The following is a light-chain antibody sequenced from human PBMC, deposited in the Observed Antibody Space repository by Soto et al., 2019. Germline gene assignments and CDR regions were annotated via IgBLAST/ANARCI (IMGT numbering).Light chain of an antibody. CDR1: QGIDKF. CDR3: QQLDSSPYT. J-gene: IGKJ2*01. CDR2: AAS. Sequence: IQLTQSPSSLSASVGDRVTITCRASQGIDKFLAWYQQTAGKAPKLLIYAASTLETGVPSRFSGSGSETTFTLTIRSLQPEDFATYYCQQLDSSPYTFGQGT. V-gene: IGKV1-9*01.